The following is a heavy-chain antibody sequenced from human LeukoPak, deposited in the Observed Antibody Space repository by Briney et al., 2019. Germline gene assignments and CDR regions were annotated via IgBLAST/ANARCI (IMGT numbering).Heavy chain of an antibody. CDR2: IHYSGST. V-gene: IGHV4-61*01. D-gene: IGHD3-16*02. J-gene: IGHJ4*02. CDR3: ARVGVWGSYRPNGYGY. Sequence: SETLSLTCTVSGGSISSSSSYWSWIRQPPGKGLEWIGHIHYSGSTNYNPSLKSRVAISVDTSKNQFSLKLSSVTAADTALYYCARVGVWGSYRPNGYGYWGQGTLVTVSS. CDR1: GGSISSSSSY.